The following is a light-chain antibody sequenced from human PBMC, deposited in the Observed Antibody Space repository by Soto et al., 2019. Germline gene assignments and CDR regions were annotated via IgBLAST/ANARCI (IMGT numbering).Light chain of an antibody. CDR1: QDIGNY. Sequence: DIQMTQSPSSLSASVGDRVTITCRASQDIGNYLVWYQQKPGKVPKLLIYTASTLQSGVPSRFSGSGSGTKVTLTIASLQPDDVATYYCQQYDTFSGTLGPGTKVDIK. CDR2: TAS. CDR3: QQYDTFSGT. V-gene: IGKV1-27*01. J-gene: IGKJ1*01.